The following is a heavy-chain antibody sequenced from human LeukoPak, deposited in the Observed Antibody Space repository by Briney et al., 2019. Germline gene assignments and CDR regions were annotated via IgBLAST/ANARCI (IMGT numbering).Heavy chain of an antibody. Sequence: ASVKVSCKASGYTFTNYGISWVRQAPGQGLEWMGWISAYDGNTNYLQKLQGRVTMTTDTSTSTAYMELRSLRSDDTAVYYCARDRSSGWFESGAFDIWGQGTMVTVSS. D-gene: IGHD6-19*01. J-gene: IGHJ3*02. CDR3: ARDRSSGWFESGAFDI. CDR2: ISAYDGNT. V-gene: IGHV1-18*01. CDR1: GYTFTNYG.